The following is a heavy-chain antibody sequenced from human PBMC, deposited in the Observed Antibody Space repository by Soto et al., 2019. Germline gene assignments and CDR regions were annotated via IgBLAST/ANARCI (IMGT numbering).Heavy chain of an antibody. Sequence: QVQLVQSGAEVKKPGASVKVSCKASGYTFTSYDINWVRQATGQGLEWMGWMNPNSANTGYAQKFQGRVTMTSNTTISTAYKERSSLRDEATVVYYCAKEGGSGMDVWGQGTTVTVSS. J-gene: IGHJ6*02. CDR1: GYTFTSYD. V-gene: IGHV1-8*01. CDR2: MNPNSANT. CDR3: AKEGGSGMDV. D-gene: IGHD2-15*01.